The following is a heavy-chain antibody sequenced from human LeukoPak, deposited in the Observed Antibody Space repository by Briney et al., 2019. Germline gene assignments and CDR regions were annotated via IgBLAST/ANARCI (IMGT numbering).Heavy chain of an antibody. Sequence: GGSLRLSCAASGFTFSDYYMSWIRPAPGKGLEWVANIKTDGSQTYYVDSVKGRFTISRDNAKNSLYLQMNSLRAEDTAVYYCARDLNWETYWGQGTLVSVSS. D-gene: IGHD7-27*01. V-gene: IGHV3-7*01. J-gene: IGHJ4*02. CDR2: IKTDGSQT. CDR1: GFTFSDYY. CDR3: ARDLNWETY.